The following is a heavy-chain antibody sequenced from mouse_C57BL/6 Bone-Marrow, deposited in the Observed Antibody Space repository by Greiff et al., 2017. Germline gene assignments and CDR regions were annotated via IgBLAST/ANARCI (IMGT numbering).Heavy chain of an antibody. CDR2: IYPGNSDT. Sequence: VQLQQSGTVLARPGASVKMSCKTSGYTFTSYWMHWVKQRPGQGLEWIGAIYPGNSDTSYTQKFKGKAKLTAVTSASTAYMELSSLPNEDSAVYYCTRKTTAGTGPYAMDYWGQGTSVTVSS. D-gene: IGHD4-1*01. V-gene: IGHV1-5*01. J-gene: IGHJ4*01. CDR3: TRKTTAGTGPYAMDY. CDR1: GYTFTSYW.